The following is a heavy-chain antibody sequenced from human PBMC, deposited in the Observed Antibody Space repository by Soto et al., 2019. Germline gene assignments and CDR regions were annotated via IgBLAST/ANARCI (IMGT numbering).Heavy chain of an antibody. CDR3: AKSSSRISLGQYGLDV. J-gene: IGHJ6*02. CDR1: GGSINSYY. Sequence: QVQLQESGPGLVKPSETLSLTCTVSGGSINSYYWYWIRQPAGKGLEWIGRIYISGSTNYNPSHKSRVTMSIDTSKNQFYLKRSSVTAADAAVYYCAKSSSRISLGQYGLDVWGQGTTVTVSS. V-gene: IGHV4-4*07. D-gene: IGHD6-13*01. CDR2: IYISGST.